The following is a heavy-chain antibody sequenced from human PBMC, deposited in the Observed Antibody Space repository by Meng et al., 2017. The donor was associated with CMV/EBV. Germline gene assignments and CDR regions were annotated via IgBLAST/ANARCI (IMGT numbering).Heavy chain of an antibody. V-gene: IGHV3-48*04. J-gene: IGHJ6*02. D-gene: IGHD4/OR15-4a*01. CDR3: ARDSRLWPNYYYYGMDV. Sequence: GESLKISCAASGFTFSSYSMNWVRQAPGKGLEWVSYISSSSSTIYYADSVKGRFTISRDNAKNSLYLQMNSLRAEDTAVYYCARDSRLWPNYYYYGMDVWGQGTTVTVSS. CDR2: ISSSSSTI. CDR1: GFTFSSYS.